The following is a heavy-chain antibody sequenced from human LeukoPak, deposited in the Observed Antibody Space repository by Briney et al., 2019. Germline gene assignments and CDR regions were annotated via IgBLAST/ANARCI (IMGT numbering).Heavy chain of an antibody. Sequence: PGGALRLSCAASGFTFSSYEMHWVRQAPGKGRAGVSHISSSGSTIYSAASEKGRFTISRDNAKTSLYLQMNSLRAEDTAVYYCAVVVVPAAELVPDAFDIWGQGTMVTVSS. J-gene: IGHJ3*02. D-gene: IGHD2-2*01. CDR1: GFTFSSYE. CDR2: ISSSGSTI. V-gene: IGHV3-48*03. CDR3: AVVVVPAAELVPDAFDI.